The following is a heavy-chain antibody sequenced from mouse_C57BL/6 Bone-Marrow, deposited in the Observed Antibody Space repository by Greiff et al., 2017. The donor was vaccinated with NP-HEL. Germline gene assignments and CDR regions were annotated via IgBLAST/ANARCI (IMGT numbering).Heavy chain of an antibody. D-gene: IGHD1-1*01. CDR1: GYSITSDY. CDR2: ISYSGST. Sequence: EVKLQESGPGLAKPSQTLSLTCSVTGYSITSDYWNWIRKFPGNKLEYMGYISYSGSTYYNPSLKSRISITRDTSKNQYYLQLNSVTTEDTATYYCARSPFYYGSSHGYYFDYWGQGTTLTVSS. CDR3: ARSPFYYGSSHGYYFDY. J-gene: IGHJ2*01. V-gene: IGHV3-8*01.